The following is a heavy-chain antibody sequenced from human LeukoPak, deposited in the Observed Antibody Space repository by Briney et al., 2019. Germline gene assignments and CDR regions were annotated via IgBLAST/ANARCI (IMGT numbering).Heavy chain of an antibody. CDR1: GFTFSSYS. CDR2: ISSSSSYI. V-gene: IGHV3-21*01. Sequence: GRTLRLSCAASGFTFSSYSMNWVRQAPGKGLEWVSSISSSSSYIYYADSVKGRFTISRDNAKNSLYLQMNSLRAEDTAVYYCARSGIAGADDYYYGMDIWGQGTTVTVSS. D-gene: IGHD6-19*01. CDR3: ARSGIAGADDYYYGMDI. J-gene: IGHJ6*02.